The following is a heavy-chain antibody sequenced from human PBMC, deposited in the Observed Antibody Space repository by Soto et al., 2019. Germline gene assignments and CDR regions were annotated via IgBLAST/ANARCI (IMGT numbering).Heavy chain of an antibody. CDR2: IWYDGSNK. D-gene: IGHD4-17*01. CDR1: GFTFSSYG. Sequence: GGSLRLSCAASGFTFSSYGMHWVRQAPGKGLEWVAVIWYDGSNKYYADSVKGRFTISRDNSKNTLYLQMNSLRAEDTAVYYCAREMTTVTISYYYYYGMDVWGQGTTVTVSS. CDR3: AREMTTVTISYYYYYGMDV. J-gene: IGHJ6*02. V-gene: IGHV3-33*01.